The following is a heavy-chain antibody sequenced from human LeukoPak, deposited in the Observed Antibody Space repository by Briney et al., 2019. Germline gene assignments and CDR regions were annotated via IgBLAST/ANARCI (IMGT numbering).Heavy chain of an antibody. D-gene: IGHD4-17*01. V-gene: IGHV3-21*06. J-gene: IGHJ5*02. Sequence: GGSLTLSCAPSGFTFKEYTMICLRQSPGKGLQWVSYVSFGSSYISYADSLKGRFTISRDDAKSSVYLEMTSLRTDDTAVYYCARASTEYAVTDGFDTWGPGTLVTVSS. CDR3: ARASTEYAVTDGFDT. CDR2: VSFGSSYI. CDR1: GFTFKEYT.